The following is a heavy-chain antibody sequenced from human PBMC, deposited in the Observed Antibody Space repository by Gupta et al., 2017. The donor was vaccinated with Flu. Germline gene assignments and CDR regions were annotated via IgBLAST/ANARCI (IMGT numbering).Heavy chain of an antibody. CDR3: AKDLPGGGMDV. V-gene: IGHV3-9*01. CDR2: ISWNSGSI. Sequence: EVQLVESGGGWVQPGRSLRLSCAASGFSFDDYAMHWVRQAPGKGLEWVSGISWNSGSIGYADSVKGRFTISRDNAKNSLYLQMNSLRAEDTALYYCAKDLPGGGMDVWGQGTTVTVSS. D-gene: IGHD1-14*01. J-gene: IGHJ6*02. CDR1: GFSFDDYA.